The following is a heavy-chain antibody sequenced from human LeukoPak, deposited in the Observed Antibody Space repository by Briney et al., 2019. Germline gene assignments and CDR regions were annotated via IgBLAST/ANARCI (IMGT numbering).Heavy chain of an antibody. D-gene: IGHD5-24*01. CDR1: GFTFSGSW. V-gene: IGHV3-7*01. J-gene: IGHJ4*02. Sequence: GGSLRLSCAASGFTFSGSWMNRVRQAPGKGLEWVANINPDGSQKRFVDSVMGRFTMSRDNAKNSLYLQMNSLRVEDTAVFYCAAWTDRGYNFWGQGTLVTVSS. CDR2: INPDGSQK. CDR3: AAWTDRGYNF.